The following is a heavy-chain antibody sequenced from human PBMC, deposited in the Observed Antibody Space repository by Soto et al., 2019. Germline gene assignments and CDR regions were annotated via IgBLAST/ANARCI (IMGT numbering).Heavy chain of an antibody. CDR3: ARSNCGGDCYRFDY. CDR2: ISSSSSTI. V-gene: IGHV3-48*01. J-gene: IGHJ4*02. Sequence: EVQLVESGGGLVQPGGSLRLSCAASGFTFSSYSMNWVRQAPGKGLEWVSYISSSSSTIYYADSVKGRFIISRDNAKNSLYLQMNSLRAEDTAVYYCARSNCGGDCYRFDYWGQGTLVTVSS. CDR1: GFTFSSYS. D-gene: IGHD2-21*01.